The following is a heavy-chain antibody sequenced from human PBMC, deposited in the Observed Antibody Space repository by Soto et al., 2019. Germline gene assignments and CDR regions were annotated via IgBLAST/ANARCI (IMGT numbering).Heavy chain of an antibody. CDR1: GFTFSSYA. D-gene: IGHD6-13*01. V-gene: IGHV3-23*01. Sequence: EVQLLESGGDLVQPGGSLRLSCAASGFTFSSYAMSWVRQAPGKGLEWVSGISASGGGTYYADSVKGRFTISGDTSKNTLYLQMNSLSAEDTAVYYCATDQQIWQQLAEYFDSWGQGTLVTVSS. CDR2: ISASGGGT. J-gene: IGHJ4*02. CDR3: ATDQQIWQQLAEYFDS.